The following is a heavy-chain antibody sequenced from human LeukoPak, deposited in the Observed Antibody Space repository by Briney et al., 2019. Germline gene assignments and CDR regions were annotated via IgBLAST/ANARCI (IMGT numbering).Heavy chain of an antibody. Sequence: GGSLRLSCAASGFTSSSYWMHWVRQAPGKGLVWVSRINSDGSSTSYADSVKGRFTISRDNAKNTLYLQMNSLRAEDTAVYYCARVPYRGFGADYWGQGTLVTVSS. CDR2: INSDGSST. J-gene: IGHJ4*02. CDR1: GFTSSSYW. V-gene: IGHV3-74*01. CDR3: ARVPYRGFGADY. D-gene: IGHD3-10*01.